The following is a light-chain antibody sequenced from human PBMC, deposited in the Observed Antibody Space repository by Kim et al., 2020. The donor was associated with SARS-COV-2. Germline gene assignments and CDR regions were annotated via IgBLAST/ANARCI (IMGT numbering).Light chain of an antibody. J-gene: IGLJ2*01. V-gene: IGLV3-19*01. CDR1: SRRNYY. CDR2: GKY. CDR3: NSRDSNDNVV. Sequence: VALGQTVRLTCQGDSRRNYYATWYQQMPGQAPVLVLYGKYNRPSGIPDRFSGSASGNTASLTITGTQAGDEADYYCNSRDSNDNVVFGGGTQLTVL.